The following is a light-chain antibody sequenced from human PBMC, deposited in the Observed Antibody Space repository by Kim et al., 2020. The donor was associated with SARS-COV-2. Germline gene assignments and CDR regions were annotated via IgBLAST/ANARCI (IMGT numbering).Light chain of an antibody. V-gene: IGLV3-19*01. J-gene: IGLJ2*01. CDR2: GKN. CDR1: SLRSYY. Sequence: GQADSITCQGDSLRSYYASWYQQKPGQAPVLVIYGKNNRPSGIPGRSSGASSGNTASLTITGAQAEDEADYYGNSRDSSGNHLVVFGGGTQLTVL. CDR3: NSRDSSGNHLVV.